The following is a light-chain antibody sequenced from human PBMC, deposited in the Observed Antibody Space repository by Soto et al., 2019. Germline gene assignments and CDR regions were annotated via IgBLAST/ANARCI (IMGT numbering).Light chain of an antibody. CDR3: QQYGSSVWT. Sequence: EIVLTQSPGTLYLSPGERATLSWGASQSVSSSYLAWYQQKPGQAPRLLIYGASSRATGIPDRFSVSGSGTDFTLTISRLETEDFAVYYCQQYGSSVWTFGQGTKVDIK. J-gene: IGKJ1*01. CDR1: QSVSSSY. V-gene: IGKV3-20*01. CDR2: GAS.